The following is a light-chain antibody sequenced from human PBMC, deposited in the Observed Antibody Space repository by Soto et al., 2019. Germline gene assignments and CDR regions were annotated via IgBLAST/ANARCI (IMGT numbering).Light chain of an antibody. CDR1: SSDVGGYDY. V-gene: IGLV2-14*03. CDR3: SSYTSSSTLV. Sequence: QSALTQPASVSGSPGQSIAVSCTGTSSDVGGYDYVSWYQQHPGKAPKLMIYDVNNRPSGVSTRFSGSKSGNTASLTISGLQAEDEADYYCSSYTSSSTLVFGGGTQLTVL. J-gene: IGLJ2*01. CDR2: DVN.